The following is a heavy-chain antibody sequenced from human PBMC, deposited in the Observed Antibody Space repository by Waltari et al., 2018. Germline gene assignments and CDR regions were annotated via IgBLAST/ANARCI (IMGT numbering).Heavy chain of an antibody. Sequence: EVQLVESGGGLIQPGGSLRLSCAASGFTVSSNYMSWVRQAPGKGLEWVSVIYSGGSTYYADSVKGRFTISRDNSKNTLYLQMNSLRAEDTAVYYCARERDGAGTTVTTSHAFDIWGQGTMVTVSS. CDR3: ARERDGAGTTVTTSHAFDI. V-gene: IGHV3-53*01. CDR2: IYSGGST. CDR1: GFTVSSNY. D-gene: IGHD4-17*01. J-gene: IGHJ3*02.